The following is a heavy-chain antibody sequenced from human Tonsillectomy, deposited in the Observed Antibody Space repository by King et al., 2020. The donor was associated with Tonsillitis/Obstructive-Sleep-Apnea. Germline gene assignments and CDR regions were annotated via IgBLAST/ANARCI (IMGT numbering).Heavy chain of an antibody. CDR3: ARAPTRGGTYSDY. J-gene: IGHJ4*02. CDR2: IWYDGDIK. CDR1: GFTFSSYG. Sequence: VQLVESGGGVVQPGRSLRLSCAASGFTFSSYGVHWVRQAPGKGLEWVAVIWYDGDIKYYGDAVRGRFTTSRDNYKNTLSLQMNSLRAEDTAVYYCARAPTRGGTYSDYWGQGTLVTVSS. D-gene: IGHD3-16*01. V-gene: IGHV3-33*01.